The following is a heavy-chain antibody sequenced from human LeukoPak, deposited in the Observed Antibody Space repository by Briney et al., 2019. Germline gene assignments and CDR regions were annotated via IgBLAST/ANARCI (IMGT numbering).Heavy chain of an antibody. Sequence: PGGSLTLSCAASGFTFSRYRMSWVRQAPGKGLEGVANTKQDGSEKHYGDSVKAGFTISRDNAKYSLYLQRNSLRAEDTAVYYCARDASYYYYYMDVWGKGTTVAVSS. J-gene: IGHJ6*03. CDR1: GFTFSRYR. V-gene: IGHV3-7*01. CDR2: TKQDGSEK. CDR3: ARDASYYYYYMDV.